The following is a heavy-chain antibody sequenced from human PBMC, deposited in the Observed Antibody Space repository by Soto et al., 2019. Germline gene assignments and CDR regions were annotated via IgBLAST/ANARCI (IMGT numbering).Heavy chain of an antibody. CDR1: GYRFTNYW. J-gene: IGHJ4*02. V-gene: IGHV5-51*01. CDR3: ATGILGFYFDS. CDR2: IYPADSDT. Sequence: GESLKISCKGSGYRFTNYWIGWVRQRPGKGLEWMGFIYPADSDTRYSPSSQGQVTFSVDTSTATAFLQWNSLKASDTAIYFCATGILGFYFDSWGQCTQVTVSS.